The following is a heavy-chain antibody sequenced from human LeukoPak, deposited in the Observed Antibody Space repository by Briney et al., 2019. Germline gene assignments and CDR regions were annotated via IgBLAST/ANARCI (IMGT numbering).Heavy chain of an antibody. V-gene: IGHV3-23*01. CDR3: AKRGVVIRVILVGFHKEAYYFDS. J-gene: IGHJ4*02. CDR2: ISGSGGGT. Sequence: GGSLRLSCAVSGITLSNYGMIWVRQAPGKGLEWVAGISGSGGGTNYADAVKGRFTISRDNRKNTLHLQMNSLRAEDTAVYFCAKRGVVIRVILVGFHKEAYYFDSWGQGALVIVSS. D-gene: IGHD3-22*01. CDR1: GITLSNYG.